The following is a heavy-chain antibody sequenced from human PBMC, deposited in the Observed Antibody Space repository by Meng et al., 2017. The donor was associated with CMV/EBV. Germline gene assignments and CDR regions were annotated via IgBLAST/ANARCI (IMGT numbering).Heavy chain of an antibody. V-gene: IGHV3-64*02. CDR3: ARDLVDTYSNPPYGMDV. Sequence: GALRLSCAASGFTFSSYAMHWVRQAPGKGLEYVSAISSNGGSTYYADSVKGRFTISRDNSKNTLYLQMGSLRAEDMAVYYCARDLVDTYSNPPYGMDVWGQGTTVTVSS. CDR2: ISSNGGST. J-gene: IGHJ6*02. CDR1: GFTFSSYA. D-gene: IGHD4-11*01.